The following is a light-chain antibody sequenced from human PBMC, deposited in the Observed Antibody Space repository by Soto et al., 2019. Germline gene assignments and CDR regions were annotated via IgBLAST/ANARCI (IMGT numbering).Light chain of an antibody. CDR3: QQFHSFSRT. V-gene: IGKV1-5*01. CDR1: QNINSW. CDR2: DAS. Sequence: DIQMTQSPSTLSASVGDRVTLTCRASQNINSWLAWYQQKPGKAPNLLIYDASTLESGVPSRFSGSGSGTEFTLTISSLQPEDFATYYCQQFHSFSRTFGQGTKVEVK. J-gene: IGKJ1*01.